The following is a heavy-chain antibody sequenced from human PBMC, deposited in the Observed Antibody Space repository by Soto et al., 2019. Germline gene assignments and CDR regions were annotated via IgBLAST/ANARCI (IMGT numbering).Heavy chain of an antibody. CDR3: AKDRVGGTFYTPLAF. V-gene: IGHV3-30*18. CDR2: ITYDGSFQ. D-gene: IGHD1-7*01. CDR1: GFNFDNYG. J-gene: IGHJ4*02. Sequence: GGSLRLSCQASGFNFDNYGMHWVRQAPGKGLEWVAVITYDGSFQYYADSVRGRFTISRDNSKNTLSLHLNTLKPEDTAVYHCAKDRVGGTFYTPLAFWGQGTLVTVSS.